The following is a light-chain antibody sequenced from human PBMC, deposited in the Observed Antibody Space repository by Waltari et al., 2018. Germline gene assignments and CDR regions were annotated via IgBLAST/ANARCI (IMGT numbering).Light chain of an antibody. V-gene: IGKV1-5*03. CDR2: RAA. CDR3: QQYDNDVNN. CDR1: QSISDR. J-gene: IGKJ2*01. Sequence: DIQMTQSPSTLSASVGDRATITCRACQSISDRLAWYQQKPGKAPTLLGYRAASLESGVPSRFSGSGSGTEVTLTISSLQPDDFATYYCQQYDNDVNNFGQGTKLEIK.